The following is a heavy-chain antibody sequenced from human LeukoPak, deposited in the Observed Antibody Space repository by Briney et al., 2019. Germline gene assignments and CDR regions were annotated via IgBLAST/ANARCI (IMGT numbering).Heavy chain of an antibody. J-gene: IGHJ4*02. V-gene: IGHV3-23*01. D-gene: IGHD2-21*01. CDR1: GVSFSSYA. CDR2: ISGSGGST. CDR3: AEGGKGFPLGLRFDS. Sequence: QTGGSLRLSCAASGVSFSSYAMSGVRQAPGKGLEWVSAISGSGGSTDYADSVKGRFTISRDNSKDTLYLQMNSLRAEDTAVYYCAEGGKGFPLGLRFDSWGQGTLVSASS.